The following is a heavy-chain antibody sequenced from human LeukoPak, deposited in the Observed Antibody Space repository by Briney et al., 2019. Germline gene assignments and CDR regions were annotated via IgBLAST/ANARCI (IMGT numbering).Heavy chain of an antibody. CDR1: GYTFTSYG. CDR3: ARDRYYGSGSYLGYYYYGMDV. Sequence: ASVKVSCKASGYTFTSYGISWVRQAPGQGLEWMGWISAYNGNTNYAQKLQGRGTMTTDTSTSTAYMELRSLRSDDTAVYYCARDRYYGSGSYLGYYYYGMDVWGQGTTVTVSS. CDR2: ISAYNGNT. D-gene: IGHD3-10*01. J-gene: IGHJ6*02. V-gene: IGHV1-18*01.